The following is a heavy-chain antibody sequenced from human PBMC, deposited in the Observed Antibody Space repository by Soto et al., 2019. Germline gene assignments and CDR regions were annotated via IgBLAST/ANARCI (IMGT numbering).Heavy chain of an antibody. J-gene: IGHJ3*02. CDR3: SRASSHHDGFDM. Sequence: QAQLVQSGAEAKQPGASVRVSCKASGYTFTDFALHWVRQAPGQGLEWMGWINVGNGNTGYSHKFQGRVTITRDTFATTGYMELSSLTSEDTAVYYCSRASSHHDGFDMWGQGTKVTVSS. V-gene: IGHV1-3*01. CDR2: INVGNGNT. CDR1: GYTFTDFA.